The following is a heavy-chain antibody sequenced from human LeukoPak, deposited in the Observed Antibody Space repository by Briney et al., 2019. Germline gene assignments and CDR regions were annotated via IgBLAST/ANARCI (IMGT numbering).Heavy chain of an antibody. V-gene: IGHV4-59*01. J-gene: IGHJ4*01. CDR1: GGSISSYC. Sequence: SETLSLTCTVSGGSISSYCWSWIRQPPGKGLEWVGYIYYSGSTNYSPSLKSRVTISVGTSKNQFSLKLSSMTGAHTAVYYCARENYYDSSGHLDYRGYGTLVTVSA. CDR3: ARENYYDSSGHLDY. CDR2: IYYSGST. D-gene: IGHD3-22*01.